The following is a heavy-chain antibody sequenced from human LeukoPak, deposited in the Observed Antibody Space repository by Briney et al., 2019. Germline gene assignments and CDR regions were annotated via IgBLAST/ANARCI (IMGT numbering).Heavy chain of an antibody. Sequence: GGSLRLSCAASGFTFSDYYMSWIRQAPWKGLEWVSYISSSGSTIYYADSVKGRFTISRENAKHSLYLQMNRLRAEDTAVYYCASSRYDSSGYYGIIAYWGQGTLVTVSS. D-gene: IGHD3-22*01. CDR2: ISSSGSTI. V-gene: IGHV3-11*01. CDR1: GFTFSDYY. CDR3: ASSRYDSSGYYGIIAY. J-gene: IGHJ4*02.